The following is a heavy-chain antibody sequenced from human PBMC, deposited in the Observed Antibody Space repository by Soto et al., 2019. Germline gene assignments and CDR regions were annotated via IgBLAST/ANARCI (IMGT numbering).Heavy chain of an antibody. CDR3: ASSQLAFDILTGFLGPMNY. D-gene: IGHD3-9*01. J-gene: IGHJ4*02. V-gene: IGHV4-59*08. Sequence: SETLSLTCTVSGGSIDTYYWSWIRQPPGKGLEWIGFIDYTGSTNHIPSLKSRVAISIDTSKKQFSLKLRSVTAADTAVYYCASSQLAFDILTGFLGPMNYWGQGTLVTVS. CDR1: GGSIDTYY. CDR2: IDYTGST.